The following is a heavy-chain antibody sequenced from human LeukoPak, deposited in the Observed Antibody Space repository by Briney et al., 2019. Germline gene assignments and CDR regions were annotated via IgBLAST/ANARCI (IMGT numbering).Heavy chain of an antibody. V-gene: IGHV4-61*02. CDR1: GGSITNGGYY. Sequence: SETLSLTCTVSGGSITNGGYYWSWIRQPAGKGLEWIGRIYTTGSTNYNPSLKSRVTISVDTSKNQFSLKLSSVTAADTAVYYCARVRYYYGSGSYYNPFDYWGQGTLVTVSS. CDR2: IYTTGST. CDR3: ARVRYYYGSGSYYNPFDY. J-gene: IGHJ4*02. D-gene: IGHD3-10*01.